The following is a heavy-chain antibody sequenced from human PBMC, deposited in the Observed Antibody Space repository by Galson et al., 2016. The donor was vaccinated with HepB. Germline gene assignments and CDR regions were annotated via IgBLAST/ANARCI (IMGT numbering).Heavy chain of an antibody. V-gene: IGHV3-33*01. CDR2: IWHDGANK. Sequence: SLRLSCAASGFTLSNYGMHWVRQAPGKGLEWVAVIWHDGANKDHADSVKGRFTISRDNSKNTPYLQMNSLRAEDTAVYYCARGGMGATVNAFDLWGQGTMVTVFS. D-gene: IGHD1-26*01. CDR3: ARGGMGATVNAFDL. J-gene: IGHJ3*01. CDR1: GFTLSNYG.